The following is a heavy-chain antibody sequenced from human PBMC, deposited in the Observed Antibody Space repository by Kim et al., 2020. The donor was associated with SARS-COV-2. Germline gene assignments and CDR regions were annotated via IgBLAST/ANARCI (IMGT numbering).Heavy chain of an antibody. J-gene: IGHJ4*02. D-gene: IGHD1-26*01. CDR3: ARGVGASYAADLDF. Sequence: GGSLRLSCSASGFTFSAYTMNWVRQAPGKGLEWISSISSSSSYRHYSPSTKDRFTISRDNSNYLLQLQMNSLRAEDTAIYYCARGVGASYAADLDFWGQG. CDR2: ISSSSSYR. CDR1: GFTFSAYT. V-gene: IGHV3-21*06.